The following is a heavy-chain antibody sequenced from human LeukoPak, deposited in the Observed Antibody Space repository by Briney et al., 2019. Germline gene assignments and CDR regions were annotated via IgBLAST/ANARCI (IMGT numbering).Heavy chain of an antibody. Sequence: GGSLRLSCAASGFTFSSYSMNWVRQAPGKGLEWVSHITASGTAMFYADSVKGRFTIPRDNAKNSLYLQMNSLRDEDTAVYYCASSGSYRFDYWGQGTLVTVSS. CDR3: ASSGSYRFDY. V-gene: IGHV3-48*02. CDR2: ITASGTAM. CDR1: GFTFSSYS. D-gene: IGHD1-26*01. J-gene: IGHJ4*02.